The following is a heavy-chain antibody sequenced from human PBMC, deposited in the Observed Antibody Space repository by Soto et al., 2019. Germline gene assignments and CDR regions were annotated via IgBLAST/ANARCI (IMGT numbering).Heavy chain of an antibody. CDR3: ARDTTVLDVGLPGY. D-gene: IGHD2-2*03. CDR1: GFTFSSYW. J-gene: IGHJ4*02. Sequence: EVQLVESGGGLVQPGGSLRLSCAASGFTFSSYWMSWVRQAPGKGLEWVANIKQDGSEKYYVDSVKGRFTISRDNAKNSLYLQMNSLRAEDKAVYYCARDTTVLDVGLPGYWGQGTLVTVSS. CDR2: IKQDGSEK. V-gene: IGHV3-7*01.